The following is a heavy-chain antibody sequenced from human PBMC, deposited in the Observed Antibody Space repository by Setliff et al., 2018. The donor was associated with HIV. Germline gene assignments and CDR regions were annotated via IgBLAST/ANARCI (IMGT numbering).Heavy chain of an antibody. V-gene: IGHV4-34*01. Sequence: SETLSLTCAVYGGSFSGYYWSWIRQPPGKGLEWIGEITHRGITDYNPSLKSRVTISVDTSKNQFSLKVTSVTAADTAVYYCARRPIAARQGWFDPWGQGTLVTVSS. CDR2: ITHRGIT. D-gene: IGHD6-6*01. CDR1: GGSFSGYY. CDR3: ARRPIAARQGWFDP. J-gene: IGHJ5*02.